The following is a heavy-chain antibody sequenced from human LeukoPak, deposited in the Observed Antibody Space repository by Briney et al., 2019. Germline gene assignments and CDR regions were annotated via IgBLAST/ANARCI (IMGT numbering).Heavy chain of an antibody. D-gene: IGHD3-9*01. J-gene: IGHJ4*02. Sequence: GGSMRLSCAASGFTFSSYEMIWLRQAPGKGLEWVSYISSSGSTIYYADSVKGRFTISRDTAKNSLYLQMNSLRAEDTAVYYCASLFDWLLKGDYWGQGTLVTVSS. CDR1: GFTFSSYE. CDR3: ASLFDWLLKGDY. V-gene: IGHV3-48*03. CDR2: ISSSGSTI.